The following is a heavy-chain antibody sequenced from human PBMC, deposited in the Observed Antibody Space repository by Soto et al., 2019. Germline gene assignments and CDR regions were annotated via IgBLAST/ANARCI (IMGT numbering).Heavy chain of an antibody. CDR1: GGSISSGGYS. CDR2: IYYSGST. Sequence: SETLSLTCTVSGGSISSGGYSWNWIRQHPGKGLEWIGYIYYSGSTYYNPSLKSRLTISIDTSENLFSLKLSSVTAADTAVYFCAREEAVRLERRFDSWGQGNLVTVS. CDR3: AREEAVRLERRFDS. D-gene: IGHD6-6*01. V-gene: IGHV4-31*03. J-gene: IGHJ5*01.